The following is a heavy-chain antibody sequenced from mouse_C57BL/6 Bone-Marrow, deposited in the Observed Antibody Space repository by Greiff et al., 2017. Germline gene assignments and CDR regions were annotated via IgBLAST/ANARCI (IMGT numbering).Heavy chain of an antibody. CDR1: GYTFTSYW. D-gene: IGHD4-1*01. CDR3: TSQTGTGYYFDY. J-gene: IGHJ2*01. V-gene: IGHV1-5*01. Sequence: EVQLQQSGTVLARPGASVKMSCKTSGYTFTSYWMHWVKQRPGPGLEWIGAIYPGNSDTSYNQKFKGKATLSAVTSASTAYMELSSLTNEDSAVYYWTSQTGTGYYFDYWGQGTTLTVSS. CDR2: IYPGNSDT.